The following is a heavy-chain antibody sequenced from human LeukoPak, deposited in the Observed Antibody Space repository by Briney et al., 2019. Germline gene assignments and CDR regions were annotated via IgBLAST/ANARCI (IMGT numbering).Heavy chain of an antibody. Sequence: GASVKLSCKASGYTFTSYYMHWERHAPGQGLEWMGLINHGGGSKSYAQKFEGRVTMTRKTSTSKVYMEISRMRSEDKAVYYCARDFTDNDWNYDYWGQGTLVTVSS. V-gene: IGHV1-46*01. CDR3: ARDFTDNDWNYDY. CDR2: INHGGGSK. D-gene: IGHD1-1*01. CDR1: GYTFTSYY. J-gene: IGHJ4*02.